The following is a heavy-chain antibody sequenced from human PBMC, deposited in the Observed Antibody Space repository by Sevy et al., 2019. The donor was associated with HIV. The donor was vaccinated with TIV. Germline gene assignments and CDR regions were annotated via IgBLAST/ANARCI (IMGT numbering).Heavy chain of an antibody. Sequence: SETLSLTCTVSGGSINRSSYYWGWIRQPPGKGLEWIASIFYSGSTYYKSSLKSRITISVDTSKNQFSLKLSSVTAADTAVYYCARLGGSYGSDYWGQRTLVTVSS. D-gene: IGHD3-16*01. CDR2: IFYSGST. CDR3: ARLGGSYGSDY. V-gene: IGHV4-39*01. CDR1: GGSINRSSYY. J-gene: IGHJ4*02.